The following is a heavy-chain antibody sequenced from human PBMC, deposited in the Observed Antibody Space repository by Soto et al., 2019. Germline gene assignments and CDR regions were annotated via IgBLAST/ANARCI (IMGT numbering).Heavy chain of an antibody. CDR2: IYYSGST. J-gene: IGHJ3*02. Sequence: QVQLQESGPGLVKPSETLSLTCTVSGGSISSYYWSWIRQPPGKGLEWIGYIYYSGSTHYNPSLERRATISVDTSNNQFSLKLSSLTAADTAGYYCARVWGGACDIWGQGTMVTVSS. V-gene: IGHV4-59*01. D-gene: IGHD1-26*01. CDR3: ARVWGGACDI. CDR1: GGSISSYY.